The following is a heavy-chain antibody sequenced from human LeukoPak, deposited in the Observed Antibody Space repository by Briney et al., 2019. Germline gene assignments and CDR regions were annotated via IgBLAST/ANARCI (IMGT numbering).Heavy chain of an antibody. J-gene: IGHJ5*02. D-gene: IGHD3-10*01. CDR3: ARLCVYYYGSGSYYKGHNWFDP. CDR2: INHSGST. V-gene: IGHV4-34*01. Sequence: SETLSLTCAVYDGSFSGYYWSWIRQPPGKGLEWIGEINHSGSTNYNPSLKSRVTLSVDTSKNHFSLKLSSVTAADTAVYYCARLCVYYYGSGSYYKGHNWFDPWGQGTLVTVSS. CDR1: DGSFSGYY.